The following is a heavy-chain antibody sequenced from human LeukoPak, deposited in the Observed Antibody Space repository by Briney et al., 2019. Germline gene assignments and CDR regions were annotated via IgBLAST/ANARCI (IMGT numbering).Heavy chain of an antibody. Sequence: ETLSLTCAVSGYSISSVYYWGWVRQPPGKGLECVSTISGSGVGTYYADSVKGRFTISRDNSKNTLYLQMSSLRADDTAVYYCVKAGGLRVFSDWSQSGYWGQGTLVTVSS. CDR2: ISGSGVGT. CDR1: GYSISSVYY. V-gene: IGHV3-23*01. D-gene: IGHD6-19*01. CDR3: VKAGGLRVFSDWSQSGY. J-gene: IGHJ4*02.